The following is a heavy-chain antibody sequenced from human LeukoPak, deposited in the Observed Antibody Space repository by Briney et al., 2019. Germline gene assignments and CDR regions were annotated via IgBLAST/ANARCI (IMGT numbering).Heavy chain of an antibody. CDR2: FRGGGET. J-gene: IGHJ4*02. D-gene: IGHD1-1*01. CDR3: AKANWVSNADAVW. Sequence: PGGSLRLSCAAFGFSFSNYAMSWVRKAPARGPEWFSRFRGGGETFYADSVKGRFTLSRDASRNTVYLQMNKLRVEHTAIYYCAKANWVSNADAVWWGQGTQVTVSS. CDR1: GFSFSNYA. V-gene: IGHV3-23*01.